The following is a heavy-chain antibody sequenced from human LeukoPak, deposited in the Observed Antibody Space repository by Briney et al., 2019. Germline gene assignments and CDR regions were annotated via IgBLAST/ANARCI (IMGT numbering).Heavy chain of an antibody. Sequence: GGSLRLSCAASGFTFSRYWMHWVRQAPGKGLVWVSRINGDGSTTSYANSVKGGFTISRDNAKNTLYLQMNSLRAEDTAVYYCATGNYYDSRGYYTFGHWGQGTLVTVSS. D-gene: IGHD3-22*01. J-gene: IGHJ1*01. CDR1: GFTFSRYW. CDR2: INGDGSTT. CDR3: ATGNYYDSRGYYTFGH. V-gene: IGHV3-74*01.